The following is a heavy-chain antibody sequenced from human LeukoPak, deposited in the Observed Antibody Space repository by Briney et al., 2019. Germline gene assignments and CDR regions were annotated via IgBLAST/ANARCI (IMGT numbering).Heavy chain of an antibody. Sequence: ASVKVSCKASGYTFTGYYMHWVRQAPGQGLEWMGWINPNSGGTNYAQKFQGRVTMTRDTSISTAYMELSRLRSDDTAVYYCARRYFGSGSYYTDYWGQGILVTVSS. CDR3: ARRYFGSGSYYTDY. V-gene: IGHV1-2*02. D-gene: IGHD3-10*01. CDR2: INPNSGGT. CDR1: GYTFTGYY. J-gene: IGHJ4*02.